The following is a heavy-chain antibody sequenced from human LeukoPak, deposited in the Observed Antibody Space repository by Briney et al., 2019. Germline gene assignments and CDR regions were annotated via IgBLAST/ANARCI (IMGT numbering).Heavy chain of an antibody. CDR2: ISSSSSYI. CDR3: ARDLGYCSSTSCYDWFDP. Sequence: GGSLRLSCAASGFTFSSYSMNWVRQAPGKGLEWVSSISSSSSYIYYADSVKGRFTISRDNAKNSLYLQMNSQRAEDTAVYYCARDLGYCSSTSCYDWFDPWGQGTLVTVSS. J-gene: IGHJ5*02. CDR1: GFTFSSYS. D-gene: IGHD2-2*01. V-gene: IGHV3-21*01.